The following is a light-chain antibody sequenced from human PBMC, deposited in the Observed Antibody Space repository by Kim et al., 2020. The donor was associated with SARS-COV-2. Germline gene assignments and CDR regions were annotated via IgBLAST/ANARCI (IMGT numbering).Light chain of an antibody. CDR1: QTIGSN. CDR2: GAS. J-gene: IGKJ5*01. CDR3: QQFNNWFIT. V-gene: IGKV3-15*01. Sequence: EIVMTQSPATLSVSPGERATLSCRASQTIGSNLVWYQKKPGQPPRLLIYGASTRATGVPARFSGSGSGTEFTLTISSLQSEDFAVYYCQQFNNWFITFGQGTRLEIK.